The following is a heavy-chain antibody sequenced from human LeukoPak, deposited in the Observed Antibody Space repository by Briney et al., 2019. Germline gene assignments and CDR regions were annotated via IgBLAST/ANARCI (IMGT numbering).Heavy chain of an antibody. V-gene: IGHV1-3*01. CDR2: INAGNGNT. J-gene: IGHJ4*02. CDR1: GYTFTSYA. CDR3: ARDFSGYYYYFDY. D-gene: IGHD3-22*01. Sequence: ASVKVSCKASGYTFTSYAMHWVRQAPGQRLEWMGWINAGNGNTKYSQKFQGRVTITRDTSASTAHMELSSLRSEDTAVYYCARDFSGYYYYFDYWGQGTLVTVSS.